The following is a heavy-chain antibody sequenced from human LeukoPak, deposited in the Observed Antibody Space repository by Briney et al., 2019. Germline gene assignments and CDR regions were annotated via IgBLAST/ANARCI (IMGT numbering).Heavy chain of an antibody. Sequence: PSETLSLTCTVSGDSISSGDYYWSWIRQPAGKGLEWIGSIYYSGSTYYNPSLKSRVTISVDTSKNQFSLKLSSVTAADTAVYYCARHEGTVTTSLDYWGQGTLVTVSS. CDR3: ARHEGTVTTSLDY. J-gene: IGHJ4*02. CDR2: IYYSGST. CDR1: GDSISSGDYY. V-gene: IGHV4-39*01. D-gene: IGHD4-17*01.